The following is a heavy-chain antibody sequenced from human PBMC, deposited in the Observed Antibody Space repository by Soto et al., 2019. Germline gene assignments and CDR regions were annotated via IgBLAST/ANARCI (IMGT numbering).Heavy chain of an antibody. CDR1: GFTFSGSA. Sequence: GGSLRLSCAASGFTFSGSAMHWVRQASGKGLEWVGRIRSKANSYATVYAASVKGRFTISRDDSKNTAYLQMNSLKTEDTAVYYCTRHAGTEPAAPYYYMDVWGKGTTVTVSS. CDR2: IRSKANSYAT. J-gene: IGHJ6*03. V-gene: IGHV3-73*01. D-gene: IGHD2-2*01. CDR3: TRHAGTEPAAPYYYMDV.